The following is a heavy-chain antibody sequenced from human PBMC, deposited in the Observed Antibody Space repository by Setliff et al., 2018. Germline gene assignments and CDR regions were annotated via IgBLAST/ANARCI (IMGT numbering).Heavy chain of an antibody. V-gene: IGHV4-39*02. Sequence: KSSETLSLTCTVSGGSLRSNFWGWIRQPPGKGLEWIGSIYYTGDTYYNPSLKSRVTISVDMSKNQFFLNLDSVTAADTALYYCARESRFGYSGYDCAFDYWGQGTLVTVSS. CDR3: ARESRFGYSGYDCAFDY. CDR1: GGSLRSNF. CDR2: IYYTGDT. J-gene: IGHJ4*02. D-gene: IGHD5-12*01.